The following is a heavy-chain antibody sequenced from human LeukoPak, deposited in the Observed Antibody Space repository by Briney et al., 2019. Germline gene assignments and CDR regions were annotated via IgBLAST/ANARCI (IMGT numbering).Heavy chain of an antibody. J-gene: IGHJ4*02. V-gene: IGHV3-23*01. D-gene: IGHD1-26*01. Sequence: PGGSLRLSCAASGFTFSSYAMSWVRQAPGKGLEWVSAISGSGGSAYYADSVKGRFTISRDNSKNTLYLQMNSLRAEDTAVYYCAKDQGYSGSYWVDYWGQGILVTVSS. CDR2: ISGSGGSA. CDR3: AKDQGYSGSYWVDY. CDR1: GFTFSSYA.